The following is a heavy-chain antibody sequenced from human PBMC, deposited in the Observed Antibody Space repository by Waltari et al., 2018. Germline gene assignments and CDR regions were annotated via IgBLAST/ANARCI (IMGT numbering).Heavy chain of an antibody. J-gene: IGHJ4*02. Sequence: QVQLPESGPGLVKPSETLSLTCTVSGGSISSYYWSWIRQPPGKGLEWIGYIYYTGSTNYNPSLKSRATISVDTSKNHFSLKLNSVTAADTAMYYCARGRLTVAGLVDYWGQGTLVTVSS. CDR1: GGSISSYY. V-gene: IGHV4-59*01. D-gene: IGHD6-19*01. CDR2: IYYTGST. CDR3: ARGRLTVAGLVDY.